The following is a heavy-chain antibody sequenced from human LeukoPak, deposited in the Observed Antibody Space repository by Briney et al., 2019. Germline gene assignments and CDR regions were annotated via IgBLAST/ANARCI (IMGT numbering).Heavy chain of an antibody. CDR2: IYYSGST. CDR1: GGSIGSYY. J-gene: IGHJ3*01. V-gene: IGHV4-59*08. D-gene: IGHD6-6*01. Sequence: LETLSLTCTVSGGSIGSYYWNWIRQPPGKGLEWIGYIYYSGSTNYNPSLKSRVTTLVDTSKNQFSLRLSSVTAADTAVYYCAREYSSSSGRRAFDFWGQGTMVTVSS. CDR3: AREYSSSSGRRAFDF.